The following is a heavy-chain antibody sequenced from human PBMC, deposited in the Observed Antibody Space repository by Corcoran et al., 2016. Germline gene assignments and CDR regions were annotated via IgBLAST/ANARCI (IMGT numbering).Heavy chain of an antibody. CDR2: IWYDGSNK. V-gene: IGHV3-33*01. D-gene: IGHD6-13*01. J-gene: IGHJ5*02. Sequence: QVQLVESGGGVVQPGRSLRLSCAASGFTFRSYGMHWVRQAPGKGLEWVAVIWYDGSNKYYADSVKGRFTISSDNSKNTLYLQMNSRRAEATAGYYCARAGSSWYPGWFDPWGQGTLVTVSS. CDR1: GFTFRSYG. CDR3: ARAGSSWYPGWFDP.